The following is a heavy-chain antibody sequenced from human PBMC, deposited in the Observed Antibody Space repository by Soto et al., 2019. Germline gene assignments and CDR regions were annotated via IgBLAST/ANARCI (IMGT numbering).Heavy chain of an antibody. CDR1: GYTFTSYD. J-gene: IGHJ4*02. Sequence: ASVKVSCKASGYTFTSYDIYWVRQATGQGLEWMGWMNPSTGNSGYAQKFQGRVTMTSDTSISTAHMELSSLRSEDTAVYYCARRAETNGWNGFGADKYYFDYWGQGTLVTVSS. V-gene: IGHV1-8*01. D-gene: IGHD1-1*01. CDR2: MNPSTGNS. CDR3: ARRAETNGWNGFGADKYYFDY.